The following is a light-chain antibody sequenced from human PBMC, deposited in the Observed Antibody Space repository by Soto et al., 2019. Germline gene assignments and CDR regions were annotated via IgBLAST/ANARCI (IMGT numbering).Light chain of an antibody. V-gene: IGKV3-15*01. CDR2: GAS. J-gene: IGKJ1*01. Sequence: EIVMTQSPATLSVSPGERATLSCRASQSVSSNLAWYQQKPGQAPRLLIDGASTRATGIPARFSGSGSGTEFTLTISSLQSEDFAVYYWQQYNNWPPWTFGQGTKVEIK. CDR3: QQYNNWPPWT. CDR1: QSVSSN.